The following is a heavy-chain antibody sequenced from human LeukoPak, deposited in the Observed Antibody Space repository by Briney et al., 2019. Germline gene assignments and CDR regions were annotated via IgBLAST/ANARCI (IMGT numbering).Heavy chain of an antibody. CDR1: GYTFTKYY. Sequence: ASVKVSCKASGYTFTKYYIHWVRQAPGQGLEWMGWMNPNSGDTKYAQKFQGRATMTRDTSISTAYLGLSRLRSDDTAVYYCASLKIAVAGNWGQGTLVSVSS. CDR2: MNPNSGDT. V-gene: IGHV1-2*02. J-gene: IGHJ4*02. CDR3: ASLKIAVAGN. D-gene: IGHD6-19*01.